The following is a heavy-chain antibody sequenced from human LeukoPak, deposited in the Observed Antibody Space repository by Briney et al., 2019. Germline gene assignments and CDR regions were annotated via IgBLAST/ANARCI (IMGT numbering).Heavy chain of an antibody. J-gene: IGHJ4*02. Sequence: SVKVSCKASGGTFSSYAISWVRQAPGQGLEWMGGIIPIFGTANYAQKFQGRVTITADESTSTAYMELSSLRSEDTAVYYCARDSYYSSSSLGFDYWGQGTLVTVSS. CDR3: ARDSYYSSSSLGFDY. CDR2: IIPIFGTA. V-gene: IGHV1-69*13. CDR1: GGTFSSYA. D-gene: IGHD6-6*01.